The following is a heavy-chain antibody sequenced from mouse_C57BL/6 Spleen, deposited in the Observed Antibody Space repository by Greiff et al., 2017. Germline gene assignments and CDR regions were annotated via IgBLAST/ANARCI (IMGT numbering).Heavy chain of an antibody. Sequence: EVQLQESGPVLVKPGASVKMSCKASGYTFTDYYMNWVKQSHGKSLEWIGVINPYNGGTSYNQKFKGKATLTVDKSSSTAYMELNSLTSEDSAVYYCARVEVGYFDVWGTGTTVTVSS. CDR2: INPYNGGT. V-gene: IGHV1-19*01. D-gene: IGHD1-1*02. CDR1: GYTFTDYY. CDR3: ARVEVGYFDV. J-gene: IGHJ1*03.